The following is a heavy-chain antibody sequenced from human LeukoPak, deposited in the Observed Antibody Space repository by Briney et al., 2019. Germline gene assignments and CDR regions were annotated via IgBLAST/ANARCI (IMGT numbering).Heavy chain of an antibody. D-gene: IGHD6-19*01. Sequence: ASVKVSCKASGYTFTSYGISWVRQAPGQGLEWMGWISAYNGNTNYAQTRQGRVTMTTDTSTSTAYMELRSLRSDDTAVYCCARDANSSGWQLDAFDIWGQGTMVSVSS. CDR2: ISAYNGNT. J-gene: IGHJ3*02. CDR3: ARDANSSGWQLDAFDI. V-gene: IGHV1-18*01. CDR1: GYTFTSYG.